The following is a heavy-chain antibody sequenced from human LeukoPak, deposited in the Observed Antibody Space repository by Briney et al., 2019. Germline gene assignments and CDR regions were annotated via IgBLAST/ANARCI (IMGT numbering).Heavy chain of an antibody. V-gene: IGHV3-7*01. CDR3: AKVAKYYYGSETYYFFEH. Sequence: GRSLRLSCTASGFTFGDYAMSWVRQAPGKGLEWVANIKQDGTEKYYVDSVKGRFTISRDNAKNSLYLQMNSLRVEDTAVYYCAKVAKYYYGSETYYFFEHWGQGTPVTASS. J-gene: IGHJ4*02. CDR2: IKQDGTEK. CDR1: GFTFGDYA. D-gene: IGHD3-10*01.